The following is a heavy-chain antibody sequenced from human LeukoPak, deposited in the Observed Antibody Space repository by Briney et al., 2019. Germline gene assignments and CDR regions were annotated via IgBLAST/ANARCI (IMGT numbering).Heavy chain of an antibody. CDR1: GGSINSYY. V-gene: IGHV4-59*01. Sequence: SETLSLTCTVSGGSINSYYWSWIRQPPGKGLEWIGYIYDSGSTNYNPSLKSRVTISVDTSKNQFSLKLSSVTAADTAVYYCARAPHFFDTSGSRYYFDYWGQGALVTVSS. D-gene: IGHD3-22*01. CDR2: IYDSGST. CDR3: ARAPHFFDTSGSRYYFDY. J-gene: IGHJ4*02.